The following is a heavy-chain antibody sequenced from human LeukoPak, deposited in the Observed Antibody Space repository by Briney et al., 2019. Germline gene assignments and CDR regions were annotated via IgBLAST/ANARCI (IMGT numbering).Heavy chain of an antibody. Sequence: GGSLRLSCAASGFTFDDYAMHWVRQAPGKGLEWVSGISWNSGGIGYADSVKGRFTISRDNAKNSLYLQMNSLRAEDTALYYCAKAVEVPGDAFDIWGQGTMVTVSS. J-gene: IGHJ3*02. CDR1: GFTFDDYA. V-gene: IGHV3-9*01. CDR3: AKAVEVPGDAFDI. CDR2: ISWNSGGI. D-gene: IGHD2-2*01.